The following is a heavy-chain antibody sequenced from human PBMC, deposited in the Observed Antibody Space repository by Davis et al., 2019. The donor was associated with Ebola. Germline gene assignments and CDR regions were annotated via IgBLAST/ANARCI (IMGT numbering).Heavy chain of an antibody. D-gene: IGHD2-8*02. V-gene: IGHV5-51*01. Sequence: KVSCKDSGNSFATHWIGWVRQMPGKGLEWMGIIYPGDSDTRYSPSFRGQVTISADKSTKTAFLQWSTLGASDTAMYYCASLRRTITGMDDAFDIWGQGAMVTVSS. CDR2: IYPGDSDT. J-gene: IGHJ3*02. CDR3: ASLRRTITGMDDAFDI. CDR1: GNSFATHW.